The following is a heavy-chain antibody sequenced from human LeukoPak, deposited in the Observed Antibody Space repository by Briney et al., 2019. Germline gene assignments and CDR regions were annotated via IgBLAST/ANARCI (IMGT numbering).Heavy chain of an antibody. J-gene: IGHJ4*02. CDR3: ARGVPYPSWSGPHYSDD. CDR2: IKQDGSQE. D-gene: IGHD3-3*01. V-gene: IGHV3-7*01. Sequence: PGRSLRLSCAASGFTLSTYWRSWVRQAPGKGLEWVAHIKQDGSQEYYVDSVRGRFTISRDNAKNSLNLQMNYLRSDDTAVYYCARGVPYPSWSGPHYSDDWGQGILVTVSS. CDR1: GFTLSTYW.